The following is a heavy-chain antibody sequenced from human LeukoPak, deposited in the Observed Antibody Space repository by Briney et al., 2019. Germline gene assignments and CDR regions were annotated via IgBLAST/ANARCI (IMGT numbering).Heavy chain of an antibody. CDR2: INPNSGGT. V-gene: IGHV1-2*02. Sequence: ASVKLSCKASGYIFTGYYMHWVRQAPGHGLEWMGGINPNSGGTNYAQTFKGRVTMTRDTSISTAYMELSRLRSDDTAVYYCARAYYYDSDAFDIWGQGTIVTVSS. D-gene: IGHD3-22*01. CDR3: ARAYYYDSDAFDI. CDR1: GYIFTGYY. J-gene: IGHJ3*02.